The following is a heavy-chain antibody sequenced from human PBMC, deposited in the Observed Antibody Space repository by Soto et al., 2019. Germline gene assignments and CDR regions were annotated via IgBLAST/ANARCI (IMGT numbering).Heavy chain of an antibody. CDR2: ISGDNVNR. D-gene: IGHD6-13*01. V-gene: IGHV1-18*01. CDR1: GYNLREYG. J-gene: IGHJ6*02. CDR3: GREGQQLAQEQFFQFNGVDV. Sequence: QVQLVQSGVEVKKPGASVKVSCTAYGYNLREYGVSWLRQAPGLGFEWMGWISGDNVNRRSSQKFQDRLTMTTDTSTNTASLELRSPRSDDTALYYCGREGQQLAQEQFFQFNGVDVWGQGTSVTVSS.